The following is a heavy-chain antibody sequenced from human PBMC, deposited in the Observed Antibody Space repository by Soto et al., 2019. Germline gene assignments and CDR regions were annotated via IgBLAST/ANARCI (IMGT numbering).Heavy chain of an antibody. V-gene: IGHV3-30-3*01. CDR1: GFTFSSYA. D-gene: IGHD3-22*01. CDR2: ISYDGSNK. CDR3: ARDLSITMIIGDY. J-gene: IGHJ4*02. Sequence: SGGSLRLSCASSGFTFSSYAMRWVRQAPGKGLEWVAVISYDGSNKYYADSVKGRFTISRDNSKNTLYLQMNSLRAEDTAVYYCARDLSITMIIGDYWGQGTLVTVSS.